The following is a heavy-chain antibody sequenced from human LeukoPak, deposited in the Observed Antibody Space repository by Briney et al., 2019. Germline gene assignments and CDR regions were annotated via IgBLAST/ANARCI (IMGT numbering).Heavy chain of an antibody. V-gene: IGHV1-2*02. D-gene: IGHD1-14*01. Sequence: ASVTVSCKASGYTFTHYYMHWLRQAAGQGLEWMVWSNPNSGGTNYAQKFQGRVTMTRDTSISTAEMELSRLRSDDTAVYYCARVGPGYYLGQGTLVTVSS. J-gene: IGHJ4*02. CDR3: ARVGPGYY. CDR1: GYTFTHYY. CDR2: SNPNSGGT.